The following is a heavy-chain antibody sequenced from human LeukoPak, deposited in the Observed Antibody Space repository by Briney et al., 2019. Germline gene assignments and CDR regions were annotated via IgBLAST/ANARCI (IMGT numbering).Heavy chain of an antibody. CDR1: GGSISSSSYY. CDR3: ARSGGRTGITMIVVVPGRWFDP. CDR2: IYYSGST. Sequence: PSETLSLTCTVSGGSISSSSYYWGWIRQPPGKGLEWIGSIYYSGSTYYNPSLKSRVTISVDTSKNQFSLKLSSVTAADTAVYSCARSGGRTGITMIVVVPGRWFDPWGQGTLVTVSS. J-gene: IGHJ5*02. D-gene: IGHD3-22*01. V-gene: IGHV4-39*01.